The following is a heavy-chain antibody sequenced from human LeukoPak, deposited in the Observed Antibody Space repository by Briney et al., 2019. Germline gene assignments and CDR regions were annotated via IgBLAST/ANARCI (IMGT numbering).Heavy chain of an antibody. CDR2: IYHSGST. CDR1: GGSISSGGYY. CDR3: ARRSTGDHGAFDI. D-gene: IGHD7-27*01. V-gene: IGHV4-30-2*01. Sequence: SQTLSLTCTVSGGSISSGGYYWSWIRQPPGKGLEWIGYIYHSGSTNYNPSLKSRVTISVDTSKNQFSLKLSSVTAADTAVYYCARRSTGDHGAFDIWGQGTMVTVSS. J-gene: IGHJ3*02.